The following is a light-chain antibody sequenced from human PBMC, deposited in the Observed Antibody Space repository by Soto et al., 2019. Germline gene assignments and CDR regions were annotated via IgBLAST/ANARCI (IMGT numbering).Light chain of an antibody. V-gene: IGLV1-44*01. CDR3: AACDDSLNGLWV. CDR2: GNN. CDR1: SSNIGSST. J-gene: IGLJ3*02. Sequence: QPVLTQPPSASGTPGQRVTISCSGSSSNIGSSTVNWYQQLPGTAPKLLIYGNNQRPSGVPDRFSGSSSGTSASLAISGLQSEDEADYYCAACDDSLNGLWVFGGGTKLTVL.